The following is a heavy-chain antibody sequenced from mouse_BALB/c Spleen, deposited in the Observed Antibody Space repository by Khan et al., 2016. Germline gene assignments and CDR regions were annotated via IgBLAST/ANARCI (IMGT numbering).Heavy chain of an antibody. CDR3: ARGTTFAY. CDR2: IFPGDGDT. J-gene: IGHJ3*01. CDR1: DYAFSRYW. V-gene: IGHV1-80*01. D-gene: IGHD2-14*01. Sequence: QVQLKQSGAELVRPGSSVKISCKASDYAFSRYWRNWVKQRPGQGLEWIGQIFPGDGDTNYNGKFKGQATLTADKFTSPAYMQLSSVTSEDSAVYFCARGTTFAYWGQGTLVTVSA.